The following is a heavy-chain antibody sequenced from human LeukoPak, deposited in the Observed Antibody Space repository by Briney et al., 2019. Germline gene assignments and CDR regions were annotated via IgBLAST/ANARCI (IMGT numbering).Heavy chain of an antibody. J-gene: IGHJ1*01. Sequence: ASVTVSCKASGYTFTGYYMHWVRQAPGQGLEWMGWINPNSGGTNYAQKFQGRVTMTRDTSISTAYMELSRLRSDDTAVYYCARGVTTYYYDSSGAWAGGFQHWGQGTLVTVSS. CDR1: GYTFTGYY. CDR3: ARGVTTYYYDSSGAWAGGFQH. D-gene: IGHD3-22*01. V-gene: IGHV1-2*02. CDR2: INPNSGGT.